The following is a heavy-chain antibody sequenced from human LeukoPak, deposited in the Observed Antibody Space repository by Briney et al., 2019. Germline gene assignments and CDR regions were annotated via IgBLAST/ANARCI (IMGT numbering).Heavy chain of an antibody. V-gene: IGHV3-64*01. CDR2: ISSNGGST. J-gene: IGHJ4*02. D-gene: IGHD3-22*01. CDR3: ARAYYYDSSGYLGY. Sequence: GGSLRLSCAASRFTFSSYAMHWVRQAPGKGLEYVSAISSNGGSTYYANSVKGRFTISRDNSKNTLYLQMGSLRAEDMAVYYCARAYYYDSSGYLGYWGQGTLVTVSS. CDR1: RFTFSSYA.